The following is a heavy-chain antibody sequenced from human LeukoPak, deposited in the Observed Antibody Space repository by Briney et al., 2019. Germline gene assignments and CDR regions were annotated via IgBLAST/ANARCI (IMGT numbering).Heavy chain of an antibody. CDR3: ARRDYYDNSDDNYHSFEY. CDR1: GGSFSGYY. CDR2: INHSGST. V-gene: IGHV4-34*01. D-gene: IGHD3-22*01. Sequence: PSETLSLTCAVYGGSFSGYYWSWIRQPPRKGLEWIGEINHSGSTNYNPSLKSRVTISVDTSKNQFSLKLSSVTAADTAVYYCARRDYYDNSDDNYHSFEYWGQGTLVTVSS. J-gene: IGHJ4*02.